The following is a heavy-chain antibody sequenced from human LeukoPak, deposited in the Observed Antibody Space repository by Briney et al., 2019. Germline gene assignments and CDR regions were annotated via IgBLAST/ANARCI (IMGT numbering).Heavy chain of an antibody. CDR2: IWYDGRNK. Sequence: GGSLRLSCAASGFTFSSYGMHWVRQAPGKGLEWVAVIWYDGRNKYYADSVKGRFTISRDNSKNTLYLQMNSLRAEDTAVYYCAKDHTIFGPAAYYMDVWGKGTTVIVSS. V-gene: IGHV3-30*02. CDR1: GFTFSSYG. D-gene: IGHD3-3*01. CDR3: AKDHTIFGPAAYYMDV. J-gene: IGHJ6*03.